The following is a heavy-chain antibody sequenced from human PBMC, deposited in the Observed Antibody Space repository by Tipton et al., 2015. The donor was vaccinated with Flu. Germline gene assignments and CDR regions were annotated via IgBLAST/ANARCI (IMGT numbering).Heavy chain of an antibody. CDR1: GYSISSGYY. V-gene: IGHV4-38-2*02. CDR2: IYHSGST. CDR3: ASSYYGGNFFLDY. Sequence: LRLSCTVSGYSISSGYYWGWIRRPPGKGLEWIGSIYHSGSTYYNPSLKSRVNISVGTSKNQFSLKLSSVTAADTAVYYCASSYYGGNFFLDYWGQGTLVTVSS. D-gene: IGHD4-23*01. J-gene: IGHJ4*02.